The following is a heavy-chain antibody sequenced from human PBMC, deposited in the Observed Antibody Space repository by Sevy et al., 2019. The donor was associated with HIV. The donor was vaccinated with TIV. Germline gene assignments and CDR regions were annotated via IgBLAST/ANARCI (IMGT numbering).Heavy chain of an antibody. D-gene: IGHD2-2*03. V-gene: IGHV1-2*02. CDR3: ARAGLRGYCSSTSCYIDP. CDR2: INPNSGGT. CDR1: GYTFTGYY. Sequence: ASVKVSCKASGYTFTGYYMHWVRQAPGQGLEWMGWINPNSGGTNYAQTFQGRVTMTRDTSISTAYMELSRLRSDDTAVYYCARAGLRGYCSSTSCYIDPWGQGTLVTVSS. J-gene: IGHJ5*02.